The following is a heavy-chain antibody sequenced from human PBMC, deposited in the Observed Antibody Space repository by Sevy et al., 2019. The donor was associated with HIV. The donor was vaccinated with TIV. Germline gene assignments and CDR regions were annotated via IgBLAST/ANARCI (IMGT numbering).Heavy chain of an antibody. V-gene: IGHV1-24*01. Sequence: ASVKVSCKVSGKTLSQLSMHWVRQAPGKGLEWLVTFDPEDGETRYAQNFQGRVTMTEDTSTDTAYLELRSLRSEDTALYYCATTKVYYESSGSPFDYWGQGTLVTVSS. CDR2: FDPEDGET. CDR3: ATTKVYYESSGSPFDY. J-gene: IGHJ4*02. D-gene: IGHD3-22*01. CDR1: GKTLSQLS.